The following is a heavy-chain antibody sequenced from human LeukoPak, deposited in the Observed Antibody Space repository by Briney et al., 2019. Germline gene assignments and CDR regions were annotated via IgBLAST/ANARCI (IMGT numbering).Heavy chain of an antibody. CDR3: ARGGLYCSSTSCYRYMDV. J-gene: IGHJ6*03. CDR1: GYTFTSYG. CDR2: MNPNSGNT. Sequence: ASVKVSCKASGYTFTSYGISWVRQAPGQGLEWMGWMNPNSGNTGYAQKFQGRVTMTRNTSISTAYMELSSLRSEDTAVYYCARGGLYCSSTSCYRYMDVWGKGTTVTISS. D-gene: IGHD2-2*01. V-gene: IGHV1-8*02.